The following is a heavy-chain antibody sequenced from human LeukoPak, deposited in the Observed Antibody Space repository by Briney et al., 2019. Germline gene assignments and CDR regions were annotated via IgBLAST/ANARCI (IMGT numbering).Heavy chain of an antibody. D-gene: IGHD3-22*01. CDR1: GGSIRSSYYY. Sequence: SETLSLTCTVSGGSIRSSYYYWGWIRQPPGKGLEWIGSIYDSGSTYYNPSLKSRVTISVDTSKNQFSLKLSSVTAADTAVYYCARDSGGYYDSSGYYQIWGQGTLVTVSS. CDR2: IYDSGST. V-gene: IGHV4-39*02. J-gene: IGHJ4*02. CDR3: ARDSGGYYDSSGYYQI.